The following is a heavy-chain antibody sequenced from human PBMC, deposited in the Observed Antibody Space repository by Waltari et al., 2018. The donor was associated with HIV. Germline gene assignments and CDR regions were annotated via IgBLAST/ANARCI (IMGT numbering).Heavy chain of an antibody. V-gene: IGHV3-23*01. Sequence: EAQMLQSGGGMIQPGGSLRLSFTSSQLSFTPYAITWVRQAPGKGLYEVSTIWCNSGGAYCLEYVRDRFTISRDNSRNTLYLQLNNLKAEDTSLYFCAKDVAPYARFHVFDVLGQGTLVTVSS. CDR2: IWCNSGGA. CDR3: AKDVAPYARFHVFDV. D-gene: IGHD2-21*01. CDR1: QLSFTPYA. J-gene: IGHJ3*01.